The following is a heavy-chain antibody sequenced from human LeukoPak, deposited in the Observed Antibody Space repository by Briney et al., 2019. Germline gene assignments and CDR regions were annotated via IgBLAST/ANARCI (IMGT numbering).Heavy chain of an antibody. CDR1: GFTFSSYA. Sequence: GRSLRLSCAASGFTFSSYAMHWVRQAPGKGLEWVAVISYDGSNKYYADSVKGRFTISRDNSKNTLYLQMNSLRAEDTAVYYCARDRTAAGSDFDYWGQGTLVTVSS. V-gene: IGHV3-30-3*01. CDR3: ARDRTAAGSDFDY. D-gene: IGHD6-13*01. J-gene: IGHJ4*02. CDR2: ISYDGSNK.